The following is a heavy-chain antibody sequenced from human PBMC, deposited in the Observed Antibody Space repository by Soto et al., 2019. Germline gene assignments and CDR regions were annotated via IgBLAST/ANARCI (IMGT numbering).Heavy chain of an antibody. CDR1: GFTFSDYY. V-gene: IGHV3-11*01. D-gene: IGHD4-17*01. J-gene: IGHJ6*03. CDR3: ARAGEVTTWHRSPRPYYYYMDV. Sequence: GGSLRLSCAASGFTFSDYYMSWIRQAPGKGLEWVSYISSSGSTIYYADSVKGRFTISRDNAKNSLYLQMNSLRAEETAVYYCARAGEVTTWHRSPRPYYYYMDVWGKGTTVTVSS. CDR2: ISSSGSTI.